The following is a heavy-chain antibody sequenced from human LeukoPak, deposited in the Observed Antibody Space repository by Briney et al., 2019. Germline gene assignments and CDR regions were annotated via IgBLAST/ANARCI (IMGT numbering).Heavy chain of an antibody. J-gene: IGHJ4*02. CDR1: GFTFSSYA. D-gene: IGHD3-22*01. V-gene: IGHV3-23*01. Sequence: GGSLRLSCAASGFTFSSYAMSWVRQAPGKGLEWVSAISGSGGSTYYADSVKGRFTISRDNSKNTLYLQMNSPRAEDTAVYYCAKRYYDSSGYYLYYFDYWGQGTLVTVSS. CDR3: AKRYYDSSGYYLYYFDY. CDR2: ISGSGGST.